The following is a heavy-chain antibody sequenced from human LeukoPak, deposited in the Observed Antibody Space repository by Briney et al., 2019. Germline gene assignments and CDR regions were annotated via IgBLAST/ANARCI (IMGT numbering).Heavy chain of an antibody. V-gene: IGHV4-59*12. CDR1: GGSISSYS. Sequence: PSETLSLTCTVSGGSISSYSWSWIRQPPGKGLEWIGYIYYSGSTNYNPSLKSRVTISVDTSKNQFSLKLSSVTAADTAVYYCARGGTALGYCSSTSCRYYYYGMDVWGQGTTVTVSS. D-gene: IGHD2-2*01. J-gene: IGHJ6*02. CDR2: IYYSGST. CDR3: ARGGTALGYCSSTSCRYYYYGMDV.